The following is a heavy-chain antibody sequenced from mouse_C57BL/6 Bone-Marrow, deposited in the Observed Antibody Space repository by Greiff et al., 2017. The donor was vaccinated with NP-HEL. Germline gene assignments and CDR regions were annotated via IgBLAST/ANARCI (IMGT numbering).Heavy chain of an antibody. CDR2: ISSGGDYI. Sequence: EVQRVESGEGLVKPGGSLKLSCAASGFTFSSYAMSWVRQTPEKRLEWVAYISSGGDYIYYADTVKGRFTISRDNARNTLYLQMSSLKSEDTAMYYCTSIYYDYSLAYWGQGTLVTVST. V-gene: IGHV5-9-1*02. CDR1: GFTFSSYA. J-gene: IGHJ3*01. CDR3: TSIYYDYSLAY. D-gene: IGHD2-4*01.